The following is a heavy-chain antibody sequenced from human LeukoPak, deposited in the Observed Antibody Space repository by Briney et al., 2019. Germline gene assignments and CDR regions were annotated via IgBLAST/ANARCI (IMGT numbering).Heavy chain of an antibody. CDR3: ARDSIFSDTSGYYFDY. CDR1: GFTFSHYN. CDR2: ISGSGSDI. Sequence: PGGSLRLSCAASGFTFSHYNMNWVRQAPGKGLECLGYISGSGSDIYYADSVKGRFTLSRDNAKNSLYLQMNSLRAEDTAVYYCARDSIFSDTSGYYFDYWGQGTLVTVAS. V-gene: IGHV3-48*01. D-gene: IGHD3-9*01. J-gene: IGHJ4*02.